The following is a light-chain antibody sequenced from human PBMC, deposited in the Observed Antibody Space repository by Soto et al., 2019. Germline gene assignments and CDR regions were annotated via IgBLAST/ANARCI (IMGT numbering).Light chain of an antibody. CDR3: QQYNNWPPIT. CDR2: GAS. J-gene: IGKJ5*01. Sequence: EIVLIQSPATLSLSPGERATLSCRASQSVGSYLAWYQHKPGQAPRLLISGASTRAPGLPDRFSGSGSGTEFTLTISSLQSEDFAVYYCQQYNNWPPITFGQGTRLEN. CDR1: QSVGSY. V-gene: IGKV3-15*01.